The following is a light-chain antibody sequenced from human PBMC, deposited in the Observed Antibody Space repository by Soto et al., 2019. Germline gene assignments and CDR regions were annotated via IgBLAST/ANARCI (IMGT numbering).Light chain of an antibody. Sequence: DIQMPQSPSSVSASVGDIVTITCRASQGIRSWLGWYQQKPGKAPKLLIYAASSLQSGVTSRFSGSGSGTDFTLTISCLPPEDFATYYCQQDNSFPFTFGGGTKVEIK. CDR2: AAS. CDR3: QQDNSFPFT. V-gene: IGKV1D-12*01. CDR1: QGIRSW. J-gene: IGKJ4*01.